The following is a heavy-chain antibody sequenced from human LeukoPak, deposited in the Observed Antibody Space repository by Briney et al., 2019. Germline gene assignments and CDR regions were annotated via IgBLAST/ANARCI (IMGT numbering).Heavy chain of an antibody. V-gene: IGHV1-46*01. Sequence: ASVKVSCKASGYTFTSYYMHWVRQAPGQGLEWMGIINPSGGSTSYAQKFQGRVTMTRDMSTSTVYMELSSLRSEDTAVYYCARDHYYDSSGYPSLHSFDIWGQGTMVTVSS. D-gene: IGHD3-22*01. J-gene: IGHJ3*02. CDR3: ARDHYYDSSGYPSLHSFDI. CDR1: GYTFTSYY. CDR2: INPSGGST.